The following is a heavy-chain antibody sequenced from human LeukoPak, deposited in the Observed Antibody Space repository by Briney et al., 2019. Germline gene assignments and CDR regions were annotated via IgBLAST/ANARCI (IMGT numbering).Heavy chain of an antibody. V-gene: IGHV3-49*03. Sequence: GGSLRLSCTASGFTFGDYAMSWFRQAPGKGLEWVGFIRSKAYGGTTEYAASVKGRFTISRDDSKSIAYLQMNSLRAEDTAVYYCARDPPVYGNYNHFDYWGQGTLVTVSS. J-gene: IGHJ4*02. CDR3: ARDPPVYGNYNHFDY. CDR2: IRSKAYGGTT. CDR1: GFTFGDYA. D-gene: IGHD4-11*01.